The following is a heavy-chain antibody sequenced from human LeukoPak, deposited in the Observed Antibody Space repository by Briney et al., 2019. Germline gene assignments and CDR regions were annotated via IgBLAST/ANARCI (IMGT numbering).Heavy chain of an antibody. Sequence: SETPSLTCTVSGGSISSYYWSWIRQPAGKGLEWIGYIYYSGSTNYNPSLKSRVTISVDTSKNQFSLKLSSVTAADTAVYYCARFITMVRGAPYWYFDLWGRGTLVTVSS. J-gene: IGHJ2*01. V-gene: IGHV4-59*01. CDR3: ARFITMVRGAPYWYFDL. CDR1: GGSISSYY. D-gene: IGHD3-10*01. CDR2: IYYSGST.